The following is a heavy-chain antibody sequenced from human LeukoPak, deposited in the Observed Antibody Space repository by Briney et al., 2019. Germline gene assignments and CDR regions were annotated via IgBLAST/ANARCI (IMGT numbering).Heavy chain of an antibody. CDR3: AREWKDIVVVPAVTGAFDI. J-gene: IGHJ3*02. CDR2: IYYSGST. CDR1: GGSISSGDYY. D-gene: IGHD2-2*01. V-gene: IGHV4-30-4*01. Sequence: SETLSLTCTVSGGSISSGDYYWGWIRQPPGKGLEWIGYIYYSGSTYYNPSLKSRVTISVDTSKNQFSLKLSSVTAADTAVYYCAREWKDIVVVPAVTGAFDIWGQGTMVTVSS.